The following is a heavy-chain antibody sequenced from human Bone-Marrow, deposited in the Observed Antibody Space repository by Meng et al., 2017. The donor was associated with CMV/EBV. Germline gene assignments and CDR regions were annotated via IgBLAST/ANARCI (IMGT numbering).Heavy chain of an antibody. CDR2: INHSGST. D-gene: IGHD3-22*01. Sequence: SETLSLTCAVYGGSFSGYYWSWIRQPPGKGLEWIGEINHSGSTNYNPSLKSRVTISVDMSKKQFSLKLSSVTAADTAVYYCARPPYYSDDSDHHRNDYFDYWDQGTLVTVSS. J-gene: IGHJ4*02. CDR3: ARPPYYSDDSDHHRNDYFDY. V-gene: IGHV4-34*01. CDR1: GGSFSGYY.